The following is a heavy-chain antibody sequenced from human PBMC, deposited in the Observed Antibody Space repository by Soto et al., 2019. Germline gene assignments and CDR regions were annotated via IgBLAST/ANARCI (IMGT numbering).Heavy chain of an antibody. Sequence: HPGGSLRLSCAASGFTFSSYAMSWVRQAPGKGLEWVSAISGSGGSTYYADSVKGRFTISRDNSKNTLYLQMNSLRAEDTAVYYCAKDNPNPSGPPRDYFDYWGQGTLVTVSS. CDR2: ISGSGGST. D-gene: IGHD5-12*01. CDR3: AKDNPNPSGPPRDYFDY. J-gene: IGHJ4*02. V-gene: IGHV3-23*01. CDR1: GFTFSSYA.